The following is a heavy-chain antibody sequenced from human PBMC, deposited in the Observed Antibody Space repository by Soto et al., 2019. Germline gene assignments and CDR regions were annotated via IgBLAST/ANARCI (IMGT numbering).Heavy chain of an antibody. D-gene: IGHD5-12*01. J-gene: IGHJ4*02. V-gene: IGHV4-34*01. CDR2: INHSGST. CDR3: ARGDVVRWLASYYFDY. Sequence: SETLSLTCAVYGGSFSGYYWSWIHQPPGKGLEWIGEINHSGSTNYNPSLKSRVTISVDTSKNQFSLKLSSVTAADTAVYYCARGDVVRWLASYYFDYWGQGTLVTVSS. CDR1: GGSFSGYY.